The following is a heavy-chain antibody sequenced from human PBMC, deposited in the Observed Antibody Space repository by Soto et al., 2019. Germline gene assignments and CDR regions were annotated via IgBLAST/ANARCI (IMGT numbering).Heavy chain of an antibody. V-gene: IGHV4-31*03. J-gene: IGHJ2*01. CDR3: ARVIVATIGGGYFDL. Sequence: QVQLQESGPGLVKPSQTLSLTCTVSGGSISSGGYYWSWIRQHPGKGLEWIGYIYYSGSTYYNPSLKSRVTISEDTSTHQFPLNLSSVTAADTAVYYCARVIVATIGGGYFDLWGRGTLVTVSS. D-gene: IGHD5-12*01. CDR2: IYYSGST. CDR1: GGSISSGGYY.